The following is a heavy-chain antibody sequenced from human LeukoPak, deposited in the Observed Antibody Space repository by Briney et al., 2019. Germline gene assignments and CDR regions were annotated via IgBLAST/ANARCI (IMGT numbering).Heavy chain of an antibody. CDR1: GFTFSNYG. J-gene: IGHJ6*03. D-gene: IGHD6-13*01. CDR3: AKNPFMAAAGTGYYYMDV. CDR2: IRGSGGST. V-gene: IGHV3-23*01. Sequence: GGSLRLSCAASGFTFSNYGMSWVRQAPGKGLEWVSAIRGSGGSTNYADSVKGRFTISRDNSKNTLYLQMNSLRAEDTAVYYCAKNPFMAAAGTGYYYMDVWGKGTTVTISS.